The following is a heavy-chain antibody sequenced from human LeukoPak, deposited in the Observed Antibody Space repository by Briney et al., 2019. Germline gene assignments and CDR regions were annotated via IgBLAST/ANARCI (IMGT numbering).Heavy chain of an antibody. CDR2: ISSSGDTK. V-gene: IGHV3-48*03. CDR3: ARIRGYYCDY. Sequence: GGSLRLSCAASGFTFRSYGMNWVRQAPGEGLEWISYISSSGDTKYYADSVKGRFTISRDNAKNSLYLQMNSLRGEDAAVYYCARIRGYYCDYWGQGTPVTVSS. J-gene: IGHJ4*02. CDR1: GFTFRSYG.